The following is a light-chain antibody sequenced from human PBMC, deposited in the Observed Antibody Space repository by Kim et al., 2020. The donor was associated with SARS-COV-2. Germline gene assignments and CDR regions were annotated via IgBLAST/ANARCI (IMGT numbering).Light chain of an antibody. CDR1: QSVNNN. V-gene: IGKV3-15*01. J-gene: IGKJ2*03. Sequence: EIVMTQSPATLSASPGERATLSCRASQSVNNNLPWYQQKPGQAPRLLIYGASTRATAIPARFSGSGSGTEFTLTISSLQSEDFAVYFCQQYSSWPPYSFGQGTKLEI. CDR2: GAS. CDR3: QQYSSWPPYS.